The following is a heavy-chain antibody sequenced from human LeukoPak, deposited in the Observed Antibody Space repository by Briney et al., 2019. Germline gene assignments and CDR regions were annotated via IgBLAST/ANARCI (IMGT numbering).Heavy chain of an antibody. CDR1: GGSFSGYY. CDR2: INHSGST. CDR3: ARLLGYCSGGSCYSLDY. V-gene: IGHV4-34*01. J-gene: IGHJ4*02. D-gene: IGHD2-15*01. Sequence: KPSETLSLTCAVYGGSFSGYYWSWIRQPPGKGLEWIGEINHSGSTNYNPSLKSRVTISVDTSKNQFSLKLSSVTAADTVVYYCARLLGYCSGGSCYSLDYWGQGTQVTVSS.